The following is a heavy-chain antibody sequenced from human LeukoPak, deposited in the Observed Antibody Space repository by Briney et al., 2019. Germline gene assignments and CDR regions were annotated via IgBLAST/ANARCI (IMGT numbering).Heavy chain of an antibody. V-gene: IGHV4-61*02. CDR2: MYSSGS. CDR3: ARDSVTTGEVKIDP. D-gene: IGHD4-17*01. CDR1: GVSISSGSFY. J-gene: IGHJ5*02. Sequence: SETLSLTCTVSGVSISSGSFYWSWIRQPAGKGLEWIVRMYSSGSNYNPSLKSRVTMSIDTSTNQLSLKLSFRTAADTAVYYCARDSVTTGEVKIDPWGQGTLVTVSS.